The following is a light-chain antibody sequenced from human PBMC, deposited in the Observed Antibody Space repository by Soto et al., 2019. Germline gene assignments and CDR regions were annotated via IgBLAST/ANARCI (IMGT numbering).Light chain of an antibody. Sequence: EIVMPQSPATLSVSPGERATLSCRASQSVSSNLAWYQHKPGQAPRLLIYDASRRATGTPDRFSGSGSGTEFTLTISSLQSEDFAVYYCQQYHNWPPITFGQGTRLEIK. CDR2: DAS. V-gene: IGKV3D-15*01. J-gene: IGKJ5*01. CDR3: QQYHNWPPIT. CDR1: QSVSSN.